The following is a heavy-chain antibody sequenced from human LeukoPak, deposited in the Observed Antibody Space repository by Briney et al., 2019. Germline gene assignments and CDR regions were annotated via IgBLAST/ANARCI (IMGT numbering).Heavy chain of an antibody. Sequence: PGGSLRLSCAASGFTVSSNYMSWVRQAPGKGLEWVSVIYSGGSTYYADSVKGRFTISRDNSKNTLYLQMNSLRAEDTAVYYCAREGPCCSGGSCYSGWFDPWGQGTLATVSS. CDR3: AREGPCCSGGSCYSGWFDP. CDR1: GFTVSSNY. D-gene: IGHD2-15*01. V-gene: IGHV3-66*01. CDR2: IYSGGST. J-gene: IGHJ5*02.